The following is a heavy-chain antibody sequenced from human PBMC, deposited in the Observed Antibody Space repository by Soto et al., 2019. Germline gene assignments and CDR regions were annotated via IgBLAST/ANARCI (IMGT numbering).Heavy chain of an antibody. CDR1: GFTFSSYA. J-gene: IGHJ4*02. CDR2: ISSNGGST. D-gene: IGHD3-22*01. Sequence: GGSLRLSCAASGFTFSSYAMSWVRQAPGKGLEYVSAISSNGGSTYYADSVKGRFTISRDNSKNTLYLQMSSLRAEDTAVYYCVKDQDDSSGYQSWGQGTLVTVSS. V-gene: IGHV3-64D*06. CDR3: VKDQDDSSGYQS.